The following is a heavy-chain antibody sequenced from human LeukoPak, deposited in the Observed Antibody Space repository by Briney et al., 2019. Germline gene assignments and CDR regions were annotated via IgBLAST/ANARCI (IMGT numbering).Heavy chain of an antibody. V-gene: IGHV3-11*04. D-gene: IGHD4-17*01. CDR2: ISSSGSTI. CDR1: GFTFSDYY. Sequence: GGSLRLSCAASGFTFSDYYMSWIRQAPGKGLEWVSYISSSGSTIYYADSVKGRFTISRENAKNSLYLQMNSLRAGDTAVYYCARGKYGDYPGAFDIWGQGTMVTVSS. CDR3: ARGKYGDYPGAFDI. J-gene: IGHJ3*02.